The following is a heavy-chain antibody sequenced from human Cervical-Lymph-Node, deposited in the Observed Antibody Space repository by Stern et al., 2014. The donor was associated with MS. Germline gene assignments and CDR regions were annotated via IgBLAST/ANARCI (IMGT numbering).Heavy chain of an antibody. D-gene: IGHD4-17*01. CDR1: GYTFTDYY. CDR3: ALMTTVTRGFDY. CDR2: INPSGGST. Sequence: VQLVESGAEVKKPGASVKGSCQTSGYTFTDYYLHWVRQAPGQGLEWMGIINPSGGSTSYAQKFQGRVTLTRETSTGTVYMELSSLRSEDTAVYYCALMTTVTRGFDYWGQGTLVTVSS. J-gene: IGHJ4*02. V-gene: IGHV1-46*01.